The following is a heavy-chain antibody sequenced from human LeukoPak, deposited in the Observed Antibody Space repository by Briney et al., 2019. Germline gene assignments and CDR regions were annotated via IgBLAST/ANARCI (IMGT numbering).Heavy chain of an antibody. CDR3: ARDAYGGNYYDSSGYPPTDFDY. D-gene: IGHD3-22*01. CDR1: GYTFTGYY. V-gene: IGHV1-18*04. CDR2: ISAYNGNT. J-gene: IGHJ4*02. Sequence: ASVKVSCKASGYTFTGYYMHWVRQAPGQGLEWMGWISAYNGNTNYAQKLQGRVTMTTDTSTSTAYMELRSLRSDDTAVYYCARDAYGGNYYDSSGYPPTDFDYWGQGTLVTVSS.